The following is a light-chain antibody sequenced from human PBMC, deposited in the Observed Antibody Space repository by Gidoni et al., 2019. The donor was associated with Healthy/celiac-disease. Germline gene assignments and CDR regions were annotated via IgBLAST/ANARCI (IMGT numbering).Light chain of an antibody. CDR3: QKYNSAPRT. J-gene: IGKJ1*01. CDR2: AAS. Sequence: DIQMTQSPSSLSASVGDRVTIPCWASQGISNYLAWYQQKPGKVPKLLIYAASTLQSGVPSQSSGSGSGTDFTLTISSLQPEDVATYYCQKYNSAPRTFGQGTKVEIK. V-gene: IGKV1-27*01. CDR1: QGISNY.